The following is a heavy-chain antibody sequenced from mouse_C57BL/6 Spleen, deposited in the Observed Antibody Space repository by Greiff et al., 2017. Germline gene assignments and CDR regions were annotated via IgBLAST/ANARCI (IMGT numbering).Heavy chain of an antibody. CDR1: GFTFSSYG. CDR2: ISSGGSYT. D-gene: IGHD1-1*01. J-gene: IGHJ4*01. CDR3: ARQGYYGSGESMDY. V-gene: IGHV5-6*01. Sequence: EVMLVESGGDLVKPGGSLKLSCAASGFTFSSYGMSWVRQTPDKRLEWVATISSGGSYTYYPDSVKGRFTISRDNAKNTLYLQMSSLKSEDTAMYYCARQGYYGSGESMDYWGQGTSVTVSS.